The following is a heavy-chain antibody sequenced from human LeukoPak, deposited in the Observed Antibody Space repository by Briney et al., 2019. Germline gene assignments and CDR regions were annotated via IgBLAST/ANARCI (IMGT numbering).Heavy chain of an antibody. CDR1: GGSISSGGYY. V-gene: IGHV4-31*03. J-gene: IGHJ4*02. CDR3: ARSLLRLSGSSDV. CDR2: IYYTGST. Sequence: SETLSLTCTVSGGSISSGGYYWSWIRQHAGKGLEWTGYIYYTGSTYYNPSLKSRVTISVDTSKNQFSLKLRSVTAADTAVYYCARSLLRLSGSSDVWGQGTLVTVSS. D-gene: IGHD1-26*01.